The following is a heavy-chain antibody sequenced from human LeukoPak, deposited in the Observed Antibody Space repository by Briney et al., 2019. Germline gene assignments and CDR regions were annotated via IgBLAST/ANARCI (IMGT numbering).Heavy chain of an antibody. Sequence: PSETLSLTCAVYGGSFSGYYWSWIRQPPGKGLEWIGEINHSGSTNYNPSLKSRVTISVDTSKNQFSLKLSSVTAADTAVYYCARGTGSGSQQYYFDYWGQGTLVTVSS. CDR1: GGSFSGYY. J-gene: IGHJ4*02. CDR2: INHSGST. D-gene: IGHD3-10*01. V-gene: IGHV4-34*01. CDR3: ARGTGSGSQQYYFDY.